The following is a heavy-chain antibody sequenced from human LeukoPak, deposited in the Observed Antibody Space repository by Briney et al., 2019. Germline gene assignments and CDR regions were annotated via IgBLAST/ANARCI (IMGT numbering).Heavy chain of an antibody. D-gene: IGHD3-10*01. CDR3: AKIAVRGPGGGY. Sequence: GGSLRLSCAASGFTFSTSAMTWVRQTPGKGLEWVSSISDNTYYADSVKGRFTISKDNSKNTLYLQMNSLRAEDTALYYCAKIAVRGPGGGYWGQGTLVTVSS. CDR2: ISDNT. V-gene: IGHV3-23*01. CDR1: GFTFSTSA. J-gene: IGHJ4*02.